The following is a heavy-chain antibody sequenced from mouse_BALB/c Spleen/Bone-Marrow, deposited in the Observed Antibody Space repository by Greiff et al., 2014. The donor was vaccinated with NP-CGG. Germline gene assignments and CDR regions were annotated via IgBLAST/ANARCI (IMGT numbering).Heavy chain of an antibody. CDR2: INPSTGYA. CDR1: GYTFTDTW. V-gene: IGHV1-7*01. CDR3: ARDY. J-gene: IGHJ2*01. Sequence: VQLQESGPELAKPGASVKMSCKASGYTFTDTWIHWIKQRPGQGLEWIGYINPSTGYAEYNQSFKDKATLTVDKSSSTAYMQLSSLTSEDSAVYYCARDYWGQGTTLTVSS.